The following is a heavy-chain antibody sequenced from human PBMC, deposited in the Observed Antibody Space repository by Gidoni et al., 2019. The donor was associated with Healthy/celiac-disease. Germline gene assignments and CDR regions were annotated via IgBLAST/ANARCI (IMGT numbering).Heavy chain of an antibody. CDR3: ARRGRAKYSYGSEFDY. CDR1: GGSISSGGYY. J-gene: IGHJ4*02. CDR2: IYYSGST. Sequence: QVQLQESGPGLVKPSQTLSLTCTVSGGSISSGGYYWSWNRQHPGKGLEWIGYIYYSGSTYYNPSLKSRVTISVDTSKNQFSLKLSSVTAADTAVYYCARRGRAKYSYGSEFDYWGQGTLVTVSS. D-gene: IGHD5-18*01. V-gene: IGHV4-31*03.